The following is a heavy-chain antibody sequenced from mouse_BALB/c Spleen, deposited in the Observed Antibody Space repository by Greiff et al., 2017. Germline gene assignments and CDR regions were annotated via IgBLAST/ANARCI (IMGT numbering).Heavy chain of an antibody. Sequence: VQLQESGAELAKPGASVKMSCKASGYTFTSYWMHWVKQRPGQGLEWIGYINPSTGYTEYNQKFKDKATLTADKSSSTAYMQLSSLTSEDSAVYYCARVGGTYYCDYWGQGTTLTVSS. CDR2: INPSTGYT. J-gene: IGHJ2*01. V-gene: IGHV1-7*01. D-gene: IGHD5-1*01. CDR1: GYTFTSYW. CDR3: ARVGGTYYCDY.